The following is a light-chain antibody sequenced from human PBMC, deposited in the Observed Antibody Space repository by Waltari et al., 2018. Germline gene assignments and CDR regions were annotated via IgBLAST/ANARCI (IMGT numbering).Light chain of an antibody. CDR3: QHYNNLPYT. CDR1: KDIRKN. CDR2: DAS. Sequence: IQMTQSPSSLSASIGDRVTITCRASKDIRKNLSWFQERPGIAPKLLIYDASNLEAGVPSRFSGTGSGTDFSLTISSLQPEDSATYYCQHYNNLPYTFSRGTKLQIK. V-gene: IGKV1-33*01. J-gene: IGKJ2*01.